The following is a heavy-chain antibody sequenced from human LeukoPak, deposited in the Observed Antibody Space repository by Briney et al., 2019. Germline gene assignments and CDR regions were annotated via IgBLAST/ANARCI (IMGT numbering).Heavy chain of an antibody. Sequence: PGGSLRLSCAASGFTFSTYAMSWVRQAPGKGLEWVSSISGSGGSTYYADSVKGRFTISRDTSKNTLYLQMNSLRAEDTAVYYCARGHYYDSSGYDYWGQGTLVTVSS. CDR2: ISGSGGST. J-gene: IGHJ4*02. V-gene: IGHV3-23*01. CDR1: GFTFSTYA. CDR3: ARGHYYDSSGYDY. D-gene: IGHD3-22*01.